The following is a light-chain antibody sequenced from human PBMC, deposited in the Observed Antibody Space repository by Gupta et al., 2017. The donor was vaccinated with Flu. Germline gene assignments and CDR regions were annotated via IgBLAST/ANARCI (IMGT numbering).Light chain of an antibody. V-gene: IGKV3-20*01. CDR1: QSVKNSF. CDR2: GSS. J-gene: IGKJ2*01. Sequence: GTLSLSPGEAATLSCRASQSVKNSFLAWYQQKPGQAPRLLIYGSSTRAPGIPDRFRGSGSGTDFTLTISRLEPEDFAVYYCHQDGTSPYTFGHGTNLDIK. CDR3: HQDGTSPYT.